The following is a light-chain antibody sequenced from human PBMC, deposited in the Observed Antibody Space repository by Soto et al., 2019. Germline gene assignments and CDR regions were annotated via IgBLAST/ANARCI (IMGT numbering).Light chain of an antibody. CDR2: SNN. CDR1: SSNIGSNS. J-gene: IGLJ1*01. V-gene: IGLV1-44*01. Sequence: QSVLTQPPSASGAPGQGVTISCSGSSSNIGSNSVNWYQQLPGTAPKLLIYSNNQRPSGVPDRFSGSKSGTSASLAISGLQSEDEGDYYCAAWDGSLNGYVFGTGTKVTVL. CDR3: AAWDGSLNGYV.